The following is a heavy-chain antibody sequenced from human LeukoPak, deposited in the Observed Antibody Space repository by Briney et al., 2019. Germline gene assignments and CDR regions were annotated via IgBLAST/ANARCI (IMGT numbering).Heavy chain of an antibody. Sequence: GVSVKVSCKTSGYSFTNYYTHWVRQAPGQGLEWMGIINPSGNSTRYAQIFQDRITMTRDTSTSTVYMELSSLRSEDTAVYYCARGYNSGYRIDYWGQGTLVTVSS. D-gene: IGHD6-19*01. CDR2: INPSGNST. J-gene: IGHJ4*02. CDR3: ARGYNSGYRIDY. V-gene: IGHV1-46*01. CDR1: GYSFTNYY.